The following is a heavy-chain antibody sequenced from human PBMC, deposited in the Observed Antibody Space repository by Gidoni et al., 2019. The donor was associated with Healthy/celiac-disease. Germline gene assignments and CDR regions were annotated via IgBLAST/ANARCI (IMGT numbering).Heavy chain of an antibody. CDR3: ARDGSRDSSGYYYTQSGVDY. V-gene: IGHV3-11*01. D-gene: IGHD3-22*01. CDR2: ISSSGSTI. CDR1: GFTFSAYY. Sequence: VQLVESGGGLVKPGGSLRLSCAASGFTFSAYYMRGIRQAPGKGLECVSYISSSGSTIYYADSVKGRFTISRDNAKNSLYLQMNSLRAEDTAVYYCARDGSRDSSGYYYTQSGVDYWGQGTLVTVSS. J-gene: IGHJ4*02.